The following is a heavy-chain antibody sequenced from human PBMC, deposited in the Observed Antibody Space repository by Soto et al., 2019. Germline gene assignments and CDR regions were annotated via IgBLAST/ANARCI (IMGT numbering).Heavy chain of an antibody. CDR1: SGSLSGYY. V-gene: IGHV4-34*01. Sequence: SETLSLTCSLYSGSLSGYYWSWIRQPPGKGLEWIGEISPSGTTNYSPSLKSRVSISVDTSKNQFSMNLTSLTAADTAVYYCARAPRGSAQTRPDFWGQGSLVTVSS. CDR3: ARAPRGSAQTRPDF. D-gene: IGHD6-6*01. CDR2: ISPSGTT. J-gene: IGHJ4*02.